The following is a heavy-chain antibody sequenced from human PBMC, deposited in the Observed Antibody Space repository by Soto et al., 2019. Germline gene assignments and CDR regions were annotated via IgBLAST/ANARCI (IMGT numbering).Heavy chain of an antibody. J-gene: IGHJ6*02. CDR2: IMPTFGTA. V-gene: IGHV1-69*01. CDR3: ARDRAYYDILTGYHRAWYYYGMDV. CDR1: GGTFSSYA. D-gene: IGHD3-9*01. Sequence: QVQLVQSGAEVKKPGSSVKVSCKAAGGTFSSYAMSWVRQAPGQGLEWIGGIMPTFGTANYAQKSQGRVTVTADESTSTAYMELSSLRSEDTAVYYCARDRAYYDILTGYHRAWYYYGMDVWGQGTTVTVSS.